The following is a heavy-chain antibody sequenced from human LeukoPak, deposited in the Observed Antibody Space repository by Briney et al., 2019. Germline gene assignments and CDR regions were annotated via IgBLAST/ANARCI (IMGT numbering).Heavy chain of an antibody. CDR2: IQYDENKK. CDR1: GFTFNNYA. J-gene: IGHJ4*02. CDR3: TKDSPAVAH. V-gene: IGHV3-30*02. Sequence: PGGSLRLSCTASGFTFNNYAMHWVRQAPGKGLEWVAYIQYDENKKYYADSVKGRFTVSRDNSKNTLYLQMSGLRPEDTALYYCTKDSPAVAHWGQGILVTVSS.